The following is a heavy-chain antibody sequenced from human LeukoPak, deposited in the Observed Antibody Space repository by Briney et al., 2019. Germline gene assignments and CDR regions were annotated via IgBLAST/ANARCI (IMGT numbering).Heavy chain of an antibody. CDR1: GVSISSGW. D-gene: IGHD1-26*01. CDR3: LCIEESNMGLIDD. Sequence: GGTLCFTCAVSGVSISSGWLYWCRRPPRGGLVWVSRVTSHGSGTSYTDSLKSRFTISIDNAKNTLYLQMNRLRVEDPAVYYWLCIEESNMGLIDDWGEGTLVTVSS. V-gene: IGHV3-74*01. J-gene: IGHJ4*02. CDR2: VTSHGSGT.